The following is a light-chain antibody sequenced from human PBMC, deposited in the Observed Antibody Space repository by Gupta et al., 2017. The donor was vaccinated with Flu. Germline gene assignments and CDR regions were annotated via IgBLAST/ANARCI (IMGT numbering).Light chain of an antibody. CDR1: QSLLHTNGYNY. V-gene: IGKV2-28*01. CDR2: LGS. Sequence: DIVMTQSPLSLPVTPGEPASISCRSSQSLLHTNGYNYLDWYLQKPGQSPQLLIYLGSNRASGVPDRFSGSGSGTDFTLKISRVEAEDVGVYYCMQPLQTPITFGQGTPVEIK. J-gene: IGKJ5*01. CDR3: MQPLQTPIT.